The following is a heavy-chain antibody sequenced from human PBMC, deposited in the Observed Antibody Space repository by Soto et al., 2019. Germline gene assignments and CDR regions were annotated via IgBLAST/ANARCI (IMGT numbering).Heavy chain of an antibody. CDR1: GFTFADYA. D-gene: IGHD3-10*01. CDR2: ISCNVGSI. CDR3: ARGVADASDSDY. V-gene: IGHV3-9*01. J-gene: IGHJ4*02. Sequence: EAHLVESGGGLVQPGRSLRLSCAASGFTFADYAMHWVRQAPGKGLEWVSGISCNVGSIAYADSVKGRFTISRDNDKNSLQLQMNSPGAADTDLCYCARGVADASDSDYWGQGTLVSVSS.